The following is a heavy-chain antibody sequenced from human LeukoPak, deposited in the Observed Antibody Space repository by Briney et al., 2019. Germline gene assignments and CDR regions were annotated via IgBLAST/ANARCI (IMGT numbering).Heavy chain of an antibody. CDR3: ARGSYYDSSGRIDAFDI. D-gene: IGHD3-22*01. V-gene: IGHV1-8*03. J-gene: IGHJ3*02. Sequence: ASVKVSYKASGYTFTSYDINWVRQATGQGLEWMGWMNPNSGNTGYAQKFQGRVTITRNTSISTAYMELSSLRSEDTAVYYCARGSYYDSSGRIDAFDIWGQGTMVTVSS. CDR2: MNPNSGNT. CDR1: GYTFTSYD.